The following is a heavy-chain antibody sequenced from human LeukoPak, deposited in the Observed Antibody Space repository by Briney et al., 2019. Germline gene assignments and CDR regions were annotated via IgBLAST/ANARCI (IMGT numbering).Heavy chain of an antibody. D-gene: IGHD3-10*01. J-gene: IGHJ6*04. Sequence: RPSETLSLTCAVSGYSISSGYYWGWIRQPPGKGLEWIGSTYHSGSTYYNPSLKSRVTISVDTSKNQFSLKLSSVTAADTAVYYCARVGFGELSGYYYGMDVWGKGTTVTVSS. V-gene: IGHV4-38-2*01. CDR3: ARVGFGELSGYYYGMDV. CDR2: TYHSGST. CDR1: GYSISSGYY.